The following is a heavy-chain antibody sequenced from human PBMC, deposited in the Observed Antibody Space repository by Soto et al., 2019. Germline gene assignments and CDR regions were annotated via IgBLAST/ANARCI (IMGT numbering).Heavy chain of an antibody. Sequence: QVQLQESGPGLVKPSQTLSLTCTVSGGSISSGGYYWSWTRQHPGKGLEWIGYIYYSGSTYYNPSLKSRVTISVDTSKNQFSLKLSSVTAADTAVYYCARDRLRSYYYYGMDVWGQGTTVTVSS. CDR1: GGSISSGGYY. D-gene: IGHD4-17*01. CDR3: ARDRLRSYYYYGMDV. V-gene: IGHV4-31*03. J-gene: IGHJ6*02. CDR2: IYYSGST.